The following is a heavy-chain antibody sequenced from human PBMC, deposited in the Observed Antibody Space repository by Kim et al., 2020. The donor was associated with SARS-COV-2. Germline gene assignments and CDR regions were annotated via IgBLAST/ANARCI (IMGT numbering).Heavy chain of an antibody. V-gene: IGHV3-11*01. J-gene: IGHJ5*02. CDR1: GFSFSDNY. CDR3: VREPAS. CDR2: INSDGSST. Sequence: GGSLRLSCAASGFSFSDNYMNWIRQAPGKGLERVVYINSDGSSTEDADSVNGRFTISRENAKKSLSLQMNRLTPEDTAVYYSVREPASWGQGTLVTVSS.